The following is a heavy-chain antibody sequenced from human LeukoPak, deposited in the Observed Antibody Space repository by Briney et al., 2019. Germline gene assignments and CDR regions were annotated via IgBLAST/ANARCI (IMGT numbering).Heavy chain of an antibody. CDR3: ARDCPNYDSSGYYFDY. D-gene: IGHD3-22*01. CDR2: IIPILGIA. CDR1: GGTFSSYT. V-gene: IGHV1-69*04. J-gene: IGHJ4*02. Sequence: ASVKVSCKASGGTFSSYTISWVRQAPGQGLEWMGRIIPILGIANYAQKFQGRVTITADKSTSTAYMELSSLRSEDTAVYYCARDCPNYDSSGYYFDYWGQGTLVTVSS.